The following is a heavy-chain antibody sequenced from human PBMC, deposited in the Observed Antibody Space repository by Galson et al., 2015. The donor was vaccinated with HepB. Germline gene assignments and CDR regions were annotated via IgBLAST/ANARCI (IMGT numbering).Heavy chain of an antibody. D-gene: IGHD3-3*01. V-gene: IGHV3-7*01. J-gene: IGHJ6*02. CDR3: ARRRGRIFGVCADYGMDV. CDR2: IKQDGSEK. CDR1: GFTLTSYW. Sequence: SLRLSCAASGFTLTSYWMNWVRQAPGKGLEWVAIIKQDGSEKYYVDSVKGRFTISRNNAKNSVYLQMNSLRAEDTAVYFCARRRGRIFGVCADYGMDVWGPGATVSVSS.